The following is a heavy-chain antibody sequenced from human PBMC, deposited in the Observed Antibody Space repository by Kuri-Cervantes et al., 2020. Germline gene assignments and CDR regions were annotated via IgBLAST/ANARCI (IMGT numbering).Heavy chain of an antibody. CDR3: ASNSDCSGGSCYSGYYYYGMDV. J-gene: IGHJ6*02. D-gene: IGHD2-15*01. CDR2: ISYDGSNK. V-gene: IGHV3-30-3*01. Sequence: GESLKISCAASGFTFSSYAMHWVRQALGKGLEWVAVISYDGSNKYYADPVKGRFTISRDNSKNTLYLQMNSLRAEDTAAYYCASNSDCSGGSCYSGYYYYGMDVWGQGTTVTVSS. CDR1: GFTFSSYA.